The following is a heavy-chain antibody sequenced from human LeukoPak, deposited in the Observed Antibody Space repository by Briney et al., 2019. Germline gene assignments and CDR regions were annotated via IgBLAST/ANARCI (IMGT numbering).Heavy chain of an antibody. CDR2: ISYDGSNK. V-gene: IGHV3-30*18. J-gene: IGHJ6*02. CDR1: GFTFSSYG. Sequence: SGGSLRLSCAASGFTFSSYGMRWVRQAPGKGLEWVAVISYDGSNKYYADSVKGRFTISRDNSKNTLYLQMNSLRAEDTAVYYCAKIYCSSTSCYFGYYYYGMDVWGQGTTVTVSS. CDR3: AKIYCSSTSCYFGYYYYGMDV. D-gene: IGHD2-2*01.